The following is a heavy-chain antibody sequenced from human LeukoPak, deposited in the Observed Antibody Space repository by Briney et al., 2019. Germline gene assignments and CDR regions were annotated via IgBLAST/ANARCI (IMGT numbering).Heavy chain of an antibody. V-gene: IGHV4-34*01. J-gene: IGHJ4*02. CDR1: GGSFSGYY. D-gene: IGHD6-13*01. CDR3: ARAWEAAGTVGGLDY. CDR2: INHSGST. Sequence: SETLSLTCAVYGGSFSGYYWSWIRQPPGKGLEWIGEINHSGSTNYNPSLKSRVTISVDTSKNQFSLKLSSVTAADTAVYYCARAWEAAGTVGGLDYWGQGTLVTVSS.